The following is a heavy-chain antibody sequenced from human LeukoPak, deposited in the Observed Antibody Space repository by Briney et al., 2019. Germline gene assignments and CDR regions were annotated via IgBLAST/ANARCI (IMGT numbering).Heavy chain of an antibody. Sequence: SSETLSLTCAVYGGSFSGYYWSWIRQPPGKGLEWIGEINHSGSTNYNPSLKSRVTISVDTSKNQFSLKLSSVTAADTAVYYCARMSCSSTSCSDYWGQGTLVTVSS. CDR2: INHSGST. V-gene: IGHV4-34*01. J-gene: IGHJ4*02. D-gene: IGHD2-2*01. CDR1: GGSFSGYY. CDR3: ARMSCSSTSCSDY.